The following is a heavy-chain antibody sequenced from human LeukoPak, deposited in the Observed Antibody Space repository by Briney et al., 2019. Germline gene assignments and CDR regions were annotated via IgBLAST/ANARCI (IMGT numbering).Heavy chain of an antibody. V-gene: IGHV4-59*01. J-gene: IGHJ4*02. CDR2: IYYSGST. CDR1: GGSISSYY. D-gene: IGHD3-22*01. Sequence: PSETLSLTCTVSGGSISSYYWSWIRQPPGKGLEWIGYIYYSGSTHYNPSLKSRVTISVDTSKNQFSLKLSSVTAADTAVYYCARGADSSGYYSIFYFDYWGQGTLVTVSS. CDR3: ARGADSSGYYSIFYFDY.